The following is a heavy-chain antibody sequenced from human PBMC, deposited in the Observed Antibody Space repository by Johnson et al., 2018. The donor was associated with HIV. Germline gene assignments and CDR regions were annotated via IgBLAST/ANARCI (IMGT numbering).Heavy chain of an antibody. J-gene: IGHJ3*02. CDR3: ARDLPYYDSSGYEAFDI. Sequence: VQLVESGGGVVQPGRSLRLSCAASGFTFSSYGMSWVRQAPGKGLEWVSGIDWNGATGYADSVKGRFTISRDNAKNSLYVQMNSLRAEDTALYYCARDLPYYDSSGYEAFDIWGQGTMVTGSS. D-gene: IGHD3-22*01. CDR2: IDWNGAT. V-gene: IGHV3-20*04. CDR1: GFTFSSYG.